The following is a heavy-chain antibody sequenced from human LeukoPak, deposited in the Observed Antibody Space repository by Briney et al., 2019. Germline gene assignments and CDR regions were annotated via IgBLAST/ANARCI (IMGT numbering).Heavy chain of an antibody. CDR2: ISSSGASK. V-gene: IGHV3-23*01. Sequence: GGSLRLSCAASGFTFGSYAMGWVRQAPGKGLEWVSAISSSGASKYYADSVKGRFTISRDNSKNTLYLQMNSLRAEDTAVYYCAKDLFNYYGSGSYSWGQGTLVTVSS. J-gene: IGHJ4*02. CDR1: GFTFGSYA. CDR3: AKDLFNYYGSGSYS. D-gene: IGHD3-10*01.